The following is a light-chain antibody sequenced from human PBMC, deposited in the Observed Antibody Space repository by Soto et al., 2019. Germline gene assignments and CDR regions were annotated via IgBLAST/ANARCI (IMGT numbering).Light chain of an antibody. Sequence: DIQMTQSPSTLSGSVGDRVTITCRASQTISSWLAWYQQKPGKAPKLLIYAASTLQSGVPSRFSGSGSGTEFTLTISSLQPEDFATYYCQQLNSYPALTFGGGTKVDIK. J-gene: IGKJ4*01. CDR2: AAS. V-gene: IGKV1-9*01. CDR1: QTISSW. CDR3: QQLNSYPALT.